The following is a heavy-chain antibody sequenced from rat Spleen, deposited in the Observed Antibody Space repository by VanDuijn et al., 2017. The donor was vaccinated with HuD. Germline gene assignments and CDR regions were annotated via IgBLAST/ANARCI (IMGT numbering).Heavy chain of an antibody. CDR2: IWGNGSP. D-gene: IGHD1-11*01. CDR1: GLSLTSNS. J-gene: IGHJ3*01. Sequence: QVQLKESGPGLVQPSQTLSLTCTVSGLSLTSNSVSWIRQPPGKGLEWMGVIWGNGSPNYNSALKSRLSISRDTSKSQVYLKMNSLQTGDTAIYFCARSYGWYTQHWFAYWGQGTLVTVSS. CDR3: ARSYGWYTQHWFAY. V-gene: IGHV2-47*01.